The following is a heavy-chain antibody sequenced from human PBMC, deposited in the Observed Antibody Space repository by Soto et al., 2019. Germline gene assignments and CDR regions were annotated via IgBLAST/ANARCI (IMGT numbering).Heavy chain of an antibody. CDR2: ISSGRPTI. CDR3: ARGGAARPDY. CDR1: GFTFSSYG. V-gene: IGHV3-48*02. J-gene: IGHJ4*02. Sequence: GGSLRLSCAASGFTFSSYGMNWVRQAPGKGLAWVSYISSGRPTIQYADSVKGRFTISRDNAKNSLYLQMNSLRDDDTAVYYCARGGAARPDYWGQGTLVTVSS. D-gene: IGHD6-6*01.